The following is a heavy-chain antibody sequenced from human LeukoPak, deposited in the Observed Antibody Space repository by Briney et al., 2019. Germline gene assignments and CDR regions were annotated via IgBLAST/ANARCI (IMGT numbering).Heavy chain of an antibody. D-gene: IGHD5-12*01. CDR3: ARDRRLYWYFDL. CDR2: IFYGGSS. CDR1: GASISNYY. J-gene: IGHJ2*01. V-gene: IGHV4-59*01. Sequence: PSETLSLTCSVSGASISNYYWSRVRQSPGKGLEWIGYIFYGGSSNYNPSLKSRITISADTSKNQFSLKLSSVTAADTAVYYCARDRRLYWYFDLWGRGTLVTVSS.